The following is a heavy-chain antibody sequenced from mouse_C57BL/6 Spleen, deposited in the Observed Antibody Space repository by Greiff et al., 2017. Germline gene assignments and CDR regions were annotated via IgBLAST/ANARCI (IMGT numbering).Heavy chain of an antibody. CDR3: ARGEDSV. V-gene: IGHV1-82*01. Sequence: VQLQESGPELVKPGASVKISCKASGYAFSSSWMNWVKQRPGKGLEWIGRIYPGDGDTNYNGKFKGKATLTADKSSSTAYMQLSSLTSEDSAVYFCARGEDSVWGQGTTLTVSS. J-gene: IGHJ2*01. CDR2: IYPGDGDT. CDR1: GYAFSSSW. D-gene: IGHD3-3*01.